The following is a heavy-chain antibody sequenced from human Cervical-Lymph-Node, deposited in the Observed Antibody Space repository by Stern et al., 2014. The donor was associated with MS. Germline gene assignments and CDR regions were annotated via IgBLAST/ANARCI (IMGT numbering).Heavy chain of an antibody. CDR3: ATTRWDLFTWNWFDP. Sequence: VQLVESGPGLVKPSQTLSLTCTVSGGSNSSSGYYWSWIRQPADKGLEWIGRIHDSGSTYYNPSLKSRVTISMDTAKTHFSLKLTSVTAADPAVYYCATTRWDLFTWNWFDPWGQGTLVTVSS. V-gene: IGHV4-61*02. D-gene: IGHD1-26*01. J-gene: IGHJ5*02. CDR2: IHDSGST. CDR1: GGSNSSSGYY.